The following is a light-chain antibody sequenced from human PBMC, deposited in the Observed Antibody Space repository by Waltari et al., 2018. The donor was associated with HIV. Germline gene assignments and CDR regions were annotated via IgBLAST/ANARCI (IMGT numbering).Light chain of an antibody. J-gene: IGLJ3*02. V-gene: IGLV1-51*02. CDR1: SSNIGRNY. CDR2: EDN. CDR3: AMWHSSLSVEM. Sequence: QSVLTQPPSVSAAPGQKVTISCSDSSSNIGRNYVSWYQQLPGTAPKLLIYEDNKRPSGIPDRFSGSKSGTSATLGITGLQTGDEAEYYCAMWHSSLSVEMFGGGTKLTVL.